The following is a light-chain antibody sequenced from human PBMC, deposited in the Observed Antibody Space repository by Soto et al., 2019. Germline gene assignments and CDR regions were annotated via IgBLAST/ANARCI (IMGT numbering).Light chain of an antibody. J-gene: IGKJ1*01. V-gene: IGKV1-39*01. Sequence: DIQMTQSPSSLSASVGDRVTITCRASQSISSHLNWYQQKPGKAPKLLIYAASSLQSGVPSRSSGSGSGTDFTLTISSLQPEDFATYYCQQSDTTPRTFGQGTKVDIK. CDR1: QSISSH. CDR2: AAS. CDR3: QQSDTTPRT.